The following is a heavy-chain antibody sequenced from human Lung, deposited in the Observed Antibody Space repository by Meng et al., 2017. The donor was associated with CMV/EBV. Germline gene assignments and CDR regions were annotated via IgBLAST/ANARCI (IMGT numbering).Heavy chain of an antibody. V-gene: IGHV3-53*01. CDR1: GFTVSTNF. CDR2: MYSGGTT. J-gene: IGHJ3*02. CDR3: ARNQPISDAFDI. D-gene: IGHD3-3*01. Sequence: GGSLRLXCAASGFTVSTNFMSWVRQAPGKGLEWVSLMYSGGTTYYADSVKGRFTISRDDSKNRLYLQMNSLRAEDTAVYYCARNQPISDAFDIWGQGTMVTVSS.